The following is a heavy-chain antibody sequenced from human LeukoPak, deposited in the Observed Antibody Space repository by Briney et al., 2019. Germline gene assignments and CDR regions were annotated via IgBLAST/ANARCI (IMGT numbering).Heavy chain of an antibody. CDR1: GYTFPSYG. D-gene: IGHD2-2*02. CDR2: ISAYNGNT. CDR3: ARDSIVVVPAAIENDY. Sequence: GASVKVSCKASGYTFPSYGISWVRQTPGQARAWMGWISAYNGNTNYAQKLQGRVTMTTDTSTSTAYMELRSLRSDDTAVYYCARDSIVVVPAAIENDYWGQGTLVTVSS. V-gene: IGHV1-18*01. J-gene: IGHJ4*02.